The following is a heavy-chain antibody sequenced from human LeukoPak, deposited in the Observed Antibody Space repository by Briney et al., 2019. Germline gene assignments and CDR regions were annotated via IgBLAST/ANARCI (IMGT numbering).Heavy chain of an antibody. J-gene: IGHJ4*02. V-gene: IGHV3-15*01. CDR1: GFTVSSNY. D-gene: IGHD3-22*01. CDR3: THDSSGYYTFHY. CDR2: IKSKAGGETT. Sequence: GGSLRLSCAVSGFTVSSNYISWVRQAPGKGLECIGRIKSKAGGETTDYAAPVRGRFTISRDDSKNTVYLQMNSLKTEDTAVYFCTHDSSGYYTFHYWGQGALVTVSS.